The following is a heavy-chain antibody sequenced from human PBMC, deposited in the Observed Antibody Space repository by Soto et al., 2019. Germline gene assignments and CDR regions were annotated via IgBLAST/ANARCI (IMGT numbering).Heavy chain of an antibody. Sequence: SCHTLVNPTQTPTLTCTFSGFSLTTDDVGVGWIRQFPGKALDWLAVVYWDDDKGYSPSLKSRLTITKETSKNQVFLTMSNMDPVETATYYCAHTRYSISSFDYWGQGTLVTVSS. D-gene: IGHD6-6*01. J-gene: IGHJ4*02. V-gene: IGHV2-5*02. CDR2: VYWDDDK. CDR1: GFSLTTDDVG. CDR3: AHTRYSISSFDY.